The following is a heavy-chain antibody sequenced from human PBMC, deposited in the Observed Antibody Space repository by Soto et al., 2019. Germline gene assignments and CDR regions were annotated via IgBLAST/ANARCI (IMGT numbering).Heavy chain of an antibody. CDR1: GFTFSNAR. CDR3: ASLIAVAGPYYYGMDV. CDR2: ISYDGSNK. D-gene: IGHD6-19*01. Sequence: PVGSLRLSCAASGFTFSNARMSWVRQAPGKGLEWVAVISYDGSNKYYADSVKGRFTISRDNSKNTLYLQMNSLRAEDTAVYYCASLIAVAGPYYYGMDVWGQGTTVTVSS. J-gene: IGHJ6*02. V-gene: IGHV3-30-3*01.